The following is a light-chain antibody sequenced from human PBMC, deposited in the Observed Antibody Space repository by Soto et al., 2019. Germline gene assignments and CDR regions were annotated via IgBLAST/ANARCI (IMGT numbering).Light chain of an antibody. Sequence: QSVLTQPPSASGTPGQRVTISCSGSSSNIGTNTVNWYQHLPGTAPKLLIYSNDQRPSGVPDRFSGSKSGTSASLAISGLQSADEADYYGAAWDDSLDGFVVFGGGTQLTVL. CDR3: AAWDDSLDGFVV. CDR2: SND. V-gene: IGLV1-44*01. J-gene: IGLJ2*01. CDR1: SSNIGTNT.